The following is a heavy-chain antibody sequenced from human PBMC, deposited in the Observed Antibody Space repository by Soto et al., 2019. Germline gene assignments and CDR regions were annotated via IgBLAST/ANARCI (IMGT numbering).Heavy chain of an antibody. Sequence: QVQLVQSGAEVKKPGSSVKVSCKASGGTFSSYAISWVRQATGKGLEWMGGIIPIFGTANYAQKFQGSVTITSDKSTSTACVELSILRSEYTAVYYCAIEGRMIGSGYSRSGVGRDVWGQGTTVTFAS. V-gene: IGHV1-69*06. J-gene: IGHJ6*02. CDR2: IIPIFGTA. D-gene: IGHD3-3*01. CDR3: AIEGRMIGSGYSRSGVGRDV. CDR1: GGTFSSYA.